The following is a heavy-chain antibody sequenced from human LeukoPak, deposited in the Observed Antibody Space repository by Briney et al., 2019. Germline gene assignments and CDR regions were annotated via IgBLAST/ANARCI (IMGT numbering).Heavy chain of an antibody. CDR2: IIPIFGTA. CDR1: GGTFSSYA. J-gene: IGHJ4*02. Sequence: ASVKVSCKASGGTFSSYAISWVRQAPGQGLEWMGGIIPIFGTANYAQKFQGRVTITADKSTSTAYMELSSLRSEDTAVYYCARGRTVAGTGVFSYWGQGTLVTVSS. V-gene: IGHV1-69*06. CDR3: ARGRTVAGTGVFSY. D-gene: IGHD6-19*01.